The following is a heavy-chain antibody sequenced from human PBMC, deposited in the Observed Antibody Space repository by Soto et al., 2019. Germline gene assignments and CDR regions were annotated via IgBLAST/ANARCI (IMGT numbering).Heavy chain of an antibody. J-gene: IGHJ6*04. CDR3: APLSVSLSGPYGIHV. CDR2: MLYSGLT. D-gene: IGHD2-15*01. V-gene: IGHV4-39*01. CDR1: GYSVSSSDYY. Sequence: SETLSLTCSVSGYSVSSSDYYWAWIRQPPGKGLEWIGSMLYSGLTYYNPSLKSRVTLSVDTSKNQFSVRLNSVTASDTAVYYCAPLSVSLSGPYGIHVWGKGTTVTVSS.